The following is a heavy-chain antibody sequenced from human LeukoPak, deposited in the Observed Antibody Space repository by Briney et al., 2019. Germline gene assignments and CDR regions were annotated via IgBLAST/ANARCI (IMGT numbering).Heavy chain of an antibody. CDR1: GFTFSDYY. CDR2: ISSSGSTI. J-gene: IGHJ6*02. Sequence: KTGGSLRLSCAASGFTFSDYYMSWTRQAPGKGLEWVSYISSSGSTIYYADSVKGRFTISRDNAKNSLYLQMNSLRAEDTAVYYCAREMGSSPLVYGMDVWGQGTTVTVSS. D-gene: IGHD6-13*01. CDR3: AREMGSSPLVYGMDV. V-gene: IGHV3-11*01.